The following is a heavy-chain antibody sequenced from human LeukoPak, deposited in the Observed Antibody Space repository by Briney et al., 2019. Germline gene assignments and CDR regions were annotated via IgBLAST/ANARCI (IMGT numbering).Heavy chain of an antibody. Sequence: GGSLRLSCAASGFTFSSYWMHWARQAPGKGLVWVSRIDPDGSNTNYADSVKGRFTISRDNAKNTVDLQMISLRDEDTSVYYCVRSHYFAGSGYYYDYWGQGTLVTVSS. J-gene: IGHJ4*02. CDR3: VRSHYFAGSGYYYDY. D-gene: IGHD3-22*01. CDR1: GFTFSSYW. CDR2: IDPDGSNT. V-gene: IGHV3-74*01.